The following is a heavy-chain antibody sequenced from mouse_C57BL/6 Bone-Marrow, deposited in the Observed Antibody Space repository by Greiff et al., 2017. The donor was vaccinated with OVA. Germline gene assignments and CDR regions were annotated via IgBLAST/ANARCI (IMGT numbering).Heavy chain of an antibody. D-gene: IGHD1-1*01. V-gene: IGHV14-4*01. J-gene: IGHJ1*03. Sequence: EVKVVESGAELVRPGASVKLSCTASGFNIKDDYMHWVKQRPEQGLEWIGWIDPENGDTEYASKFQGKATITADTSSNTAYLQLSSLTSEDTAVYYCTRGGDYYGSTWYFDVWGTGTTVTVSS. CDR1: GFNIKDDY. CDR3: TRGGDYYGSTWYFDV. CDR2: IDPENGDT.